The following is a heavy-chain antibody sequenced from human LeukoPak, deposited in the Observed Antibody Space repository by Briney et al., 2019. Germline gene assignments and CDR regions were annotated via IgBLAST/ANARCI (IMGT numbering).Heavy chain of an antibody. Sequence: GESLKISCEASGYDFTYYWIGWVRQKSGKGLEWMGIIYPGDSNILYSSSFQGRMTISADKSISTAYLQWSTLKASDTAMYYCARGRIFWSGYDESAFDIWGQGTMVTVSS. V-gene: IGHV5-51*01. CDR2: IYPGDSNI. CDR3: ARGRIFWSGYDESAFDI. J-gene: IGHJ3*02. CDR1: GYDFTYYW. D-gene: IGHD3-3*01.